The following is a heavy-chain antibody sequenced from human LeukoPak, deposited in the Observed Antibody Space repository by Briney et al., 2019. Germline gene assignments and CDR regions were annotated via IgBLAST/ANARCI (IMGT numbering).Heavy chain of an antibody. V-gene: IGHV4-59*01. J-gene: IGHJ5*02. D-gene: IGHD2-2*01. Sequence: SETLSLTCTVSGGSISSYYWSWIRQPQGKGLEWIGYIYYSGSINYNPSLKSRVTISVDTSKNQFSLKLSSVTAADTAVYYCARASSTSCKFDPWGQGTLVTVSS. CDR1: GGSISSYY. CDR3: ARASSTSCKFDP. CDR2: IYYSGSI.